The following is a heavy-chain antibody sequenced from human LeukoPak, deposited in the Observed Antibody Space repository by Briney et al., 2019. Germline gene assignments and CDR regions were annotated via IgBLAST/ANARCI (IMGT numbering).Heavy chain of an antibody. V-gene: IGHV3-33*06. CDR1: GFTFSSYG. CDR2: IWYDGSNK. CDR3: AKDRETTASGTFDY. D-gene: IGHD6-13*01. J-gene: IGHJ4*02. Sequence: GRSLRLSCAASGFTFSSYGMHWVRQAPGKGLEWVAVIWYDGSNKYYADSVKARFTISRDNSNDTLFLQMNNLRADDTAVYYCAKDRETTASGTFDYWGQGALVTVSS.